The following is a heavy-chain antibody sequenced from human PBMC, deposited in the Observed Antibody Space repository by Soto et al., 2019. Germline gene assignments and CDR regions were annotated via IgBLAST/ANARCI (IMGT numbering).Heavy chain of an antibody. D-gene: IGHD3-10*01. J-gene: IGHJ5*02. V-gene: IGHV4-30-4*01. Sequence: SETLSLTCTVSGGSISSGDYYWSWIRQPPGKGLEWIGYIYYSGSTYYNPSLKSRVTISVDTSKNQFSLKLSSVTAADTAVYYCARERRFYGSGLVNWFDPWGQGTLVTVSS. CDR3: ARERRFYGSGLVNWFDP. CDR2: IYYSGST. CDR1: GGSISSGDYY.